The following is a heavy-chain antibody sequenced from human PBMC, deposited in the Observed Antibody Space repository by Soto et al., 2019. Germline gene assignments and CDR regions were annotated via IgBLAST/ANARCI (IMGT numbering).Heavy chain of an antibody. CDR2: MNPNSGNT. J-gene: IGHJ3*02. V-gene: IGHV1-8*01. CDR1: GYTFTSYD. D-gene: IGHD3-10*01. Sequence: ASVKVSCKASGYTFTSYDINWVRQVTGQGLEWMGWMNPNSGNTGYAQKFQGRVTMTRNTSISTAYMELSSLRSEDTAVYYCAVTNYMVRGVISAFDIWGQGTMVTVSS. CDR3: AVTNYMVRGVISAFDI.